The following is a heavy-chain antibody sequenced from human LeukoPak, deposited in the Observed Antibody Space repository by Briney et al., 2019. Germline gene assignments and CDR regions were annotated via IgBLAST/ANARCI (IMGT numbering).Heavy chain of an antibody. CDR1: GFTVSSNF. CDR3: ARAVYGFDAFDI. Sequence: GGSLRLSCAASGFTVSSNFMSWVRQAPGKGLEWVSVISSGGTTNYADSVKGRFTISRDNAKNSLYLQMNSLRAEDTAVYYCARAVYGFDAFDIWGQGTMVTVSS. D-gene: IGHD4-17*01. V-gene: IGHV3-53*01. J-gene: IGHJ3*02. CDR2: ISSGGTT.